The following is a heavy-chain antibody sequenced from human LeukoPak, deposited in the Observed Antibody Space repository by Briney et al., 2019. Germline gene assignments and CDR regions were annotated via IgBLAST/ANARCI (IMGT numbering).Heavy chain of an antibody. CDR2: IHTTGST. J-gene: IGHJ3*02. D-gene: IGHD3-9*01. Sequence: SETLSLTCTVSGGSISSGSYYWSWIRQPAGKGLEFIGRIHTTGSTNYSPSLKSRVNLSVDTSKNQFSLKLSSVTAADTAVYFFAQNTAYDILTGYYNVGAFDIWGQGTMVTVSS. CDR3: AQNTAYDILTGYYNVGAFDI. V-gene: IGHV4-61*02. CDR1: GGSISSGSYY.